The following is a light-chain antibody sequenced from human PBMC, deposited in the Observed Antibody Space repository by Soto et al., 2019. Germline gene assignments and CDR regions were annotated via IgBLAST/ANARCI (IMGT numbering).Light chain of an antibody. CDR2: GTS. CDR3: QPYNNWPRT. CDR1: QSLSSSY. V-gene: IGKV3-20*01. J-gene: IGKJ4*01. Sequence: EPLVTPSPGTLSLPCRERGGLYCRASQSLSSSYLACHQQKPGQAPRLLIYGTSIRATGIPDRFSGSGSGTDFTLTITRLEHEDFAVYYCQPYNNWPRTFGEGTKVDI.